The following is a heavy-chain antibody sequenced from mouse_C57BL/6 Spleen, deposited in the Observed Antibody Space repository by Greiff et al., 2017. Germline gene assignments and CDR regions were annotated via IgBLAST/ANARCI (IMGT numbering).Heavy chain of an antibody. Sequence: QVQLQQPGAELVKPGASVKLSCKASGYTFTSYWMHWVKQRPGQGLEWIGMIHPNSGSTNYNEKFKSKATLTVDKSSSTAYMQLSSLTSEDSAVYYCARWNWDVFPFDYWGQGTTLTVSS. V-gene: IGHV1-64*01. CDR2: IHPNSGST. J-gene: IGHJ2*01. CDR3: ARWNWDVFPFDY. CDR1: GYTFTSYW. D-gene: IGHD4-1*01.